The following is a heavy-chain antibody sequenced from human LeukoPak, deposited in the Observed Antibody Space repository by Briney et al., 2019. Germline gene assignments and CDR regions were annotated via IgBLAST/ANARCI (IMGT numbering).Heavy chain of an antibody. D-gene: IGHD3-22*01. CDR1: GGSFSGYY. CDR3: ARGNYYDSSAYYPQ. V-gene: IGHV4-34*01. Sequence: SETLSLTCAVYGGSFSGYYWSWIRQPPGKGLEWIGEINHSGGTNYNPSLKSRVTISVDTSKNQFSLKLSSVTAADTAVYYCARGNYYDSSAYYPQWGQGTQVTVSS. CDR2: INHSGGT. J-gene: IGHJ4*02.